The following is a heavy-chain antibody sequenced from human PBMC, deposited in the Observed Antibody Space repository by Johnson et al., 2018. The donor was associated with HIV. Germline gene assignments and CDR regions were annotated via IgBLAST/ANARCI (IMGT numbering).Heavy chain of an antibody. V-gene: IGHV3-74*02. D-gene: IGHD2-2*01. J-gene: IGHJ3*02. Sequence: EVQLLESGGGLVKPGGSLRLSCAASGFSFSYAWMSWVRQAPGKGLEWVGRINSDGSSTSYADSVKGRFTISRDNSKNTLYLQMNSLRTEDTAVYYCAKGGGTTYWSSISGSDAFDIWGQGTMVTVSS. CDR1: GFSFSYAW. CDR3: AKGGGTTYWSSISGSDAFDI. CDR2: INSDGSST.